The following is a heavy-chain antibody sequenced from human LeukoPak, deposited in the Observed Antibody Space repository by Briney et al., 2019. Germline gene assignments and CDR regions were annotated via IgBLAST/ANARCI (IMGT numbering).Heavy chain of an antibody. CDR2: INPSGGST. Sequence: ASVKVSCKASGYTFTSYYMHWVRQAPGQGLEWMGIINPSGGSTSYAQKFQGRVTMTRDTSTSTVYMELSSLRSEDTAVYYCARTPSSRYSGSYGLGYYYYYGMDVWGQGTTVTVSS. J-gene: IGHJ6*02. CDR1: GYTFTSYY. CDR3: ARTPSSRYSGSYGLGYYYYYGMDV. V-gene: IGHV1-46*01. D-gene: IGHD1-26*01.